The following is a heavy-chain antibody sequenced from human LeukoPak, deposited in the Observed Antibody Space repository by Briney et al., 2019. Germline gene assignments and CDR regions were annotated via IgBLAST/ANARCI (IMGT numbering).Heavy chain of an antibody. J-gene: IGHJ6*02. CDR2: IYYSET. CDR1: GGSISGLY. Sequence: SETLSLTCTVSGGSISGLYWGWIRQPPGKGLEWIGYIYYSETYYNPSLKSRVTISVDTSKNQFSLKLSSVTAADTAVYYCARTQGWGTVNTGYYYGMDVWGQGTTVTVSS. V-gene: IGHV4-59*08. CDR3: ARTQGWGTVNTGYYYGMDV. D-gene: IGHD4-11*01.